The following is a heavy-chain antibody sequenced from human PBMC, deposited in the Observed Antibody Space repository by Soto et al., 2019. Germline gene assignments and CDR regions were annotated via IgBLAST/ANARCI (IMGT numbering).Heavy chain of an antibody. CDR3: ARELYSNYEVARDYYYYYGMDV. CDR1: GFTFSSHA. D-gene: IGHD4-4*01. J-gene: IGHJ6*02. V-gene: IGHV3-23*01. Sequence: PGGSLRLSCAASGFTFSSHAMGWLRQAPGTEPEWVAFVDGSGADTSYADSVKGRFTISRDNSKNSLYLHMNSLRAEDTAVYYCARELYSNYEVARDYYYYYGMDVWGQGTTVTVAS. CDR2: VDGSGADT.